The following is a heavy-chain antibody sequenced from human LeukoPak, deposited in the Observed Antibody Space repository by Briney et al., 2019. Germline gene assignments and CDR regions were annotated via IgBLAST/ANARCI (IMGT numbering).Heavy chain of an antibody. CDR2: ISAYNGNT. V-gene: IGHV1-18*01. CDR3: ARDQPSGNYYYGMDV. Sequence: ASVNVSCKASGYTFTSYGISWVRQAPGQGLEWMGWISAYNGNTNYAQKLQGRVTMTTDTSTSTAYMELRSLRSDDTAVYYCARDQPSGNYYYGMDVWGQGTTVTVSS. J-gene: IGHJ6*02. CDR1: GYTFTSYG.